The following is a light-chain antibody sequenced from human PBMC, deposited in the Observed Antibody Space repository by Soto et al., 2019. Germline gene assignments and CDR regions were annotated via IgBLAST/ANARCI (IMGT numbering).Light chain of an antibody. Sequence: DIQMTQSPSSLSASVGDRVTISCRASQHIDFYLNWYQQRPGKAPNLLIYGASSLQSGVPSRFSGSGSGTDFTLTISSLQPEDFATYYCQESYTLRLTFSPGTTVDV. CDR2: GAS. J-gene: IGKJ3*01. CDR1: QHIDFY. V-gene: IGKV1-39*01. CDR3: QESYTLRLT.